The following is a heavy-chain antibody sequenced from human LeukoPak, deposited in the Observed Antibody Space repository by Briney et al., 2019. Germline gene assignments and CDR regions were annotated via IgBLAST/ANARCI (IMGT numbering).Heavy chain of an antibody. CDR3: ASVRSSGWWRFDY. J-gene: IGHJ4*02. CDR2: IRNDGSDK. CDR1: GFTFSTYA. D-gene: IGHD6-19*01. V-gene: IGHV3-33*08. Sequence: GRSLRLSCAVSGFTFSTYAMHWVRQAPDNGLEWVAVIRNDGSDKYYADSVKGRFTISRDNSKNTVYLQMNSLRAEDTAVYYCASVRSSGWWRFDYWGQGTLVTVSS.